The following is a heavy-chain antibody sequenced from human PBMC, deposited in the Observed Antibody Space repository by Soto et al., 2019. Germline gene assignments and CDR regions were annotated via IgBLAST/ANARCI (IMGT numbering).Heavy chain of an antibody. V-gene: IGHV1-69*06. CDR1: GGTFSSYA. CDR3: ARALGYCSSTSCYHHKYYYYYGMDV. J-gene: IGHJ6*02. Sequence: QVQLVQSGAEVKKPGSSVKVSCKASGGTFSSYAISWVRQAPGQGLEWMGGIIPIFGTANYAQKFQGRVTITADKSTSTAYMELSSLRSEDMAVYYCARALGYCSSTSCYHHKYYYYYGMDVWGQGTTVTVSS. CDR2: IIPIFGTA. D-gene: IGHD2-2*01.